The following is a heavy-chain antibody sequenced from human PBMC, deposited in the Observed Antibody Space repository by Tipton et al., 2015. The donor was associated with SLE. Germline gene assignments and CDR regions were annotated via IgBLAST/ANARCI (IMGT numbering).Heavy chain of an antibody. Sequence: TLSLTCTVSGGSISSSSYYWGWIRQPPGKGLEWIGSIYYSGSTYYNPSLKSRVTISVDTSKNQFSLKLSSVTAADTAVYYCARDWSSGWYNWFDPWGQGTLVTVSS. CDR1: GGSISSSSYY. CDR2: IYYSGST. CDR3: ARDWSSGWYNWFDP. V-gene: IGHV4-39*02. J-gene: IGHJ5*02. D-gene: IGHD6-19*01.